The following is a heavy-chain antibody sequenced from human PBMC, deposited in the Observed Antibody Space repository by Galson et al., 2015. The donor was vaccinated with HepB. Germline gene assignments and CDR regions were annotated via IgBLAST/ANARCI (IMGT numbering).Heavy chain of an antibody. CDR1: GFAFSTYA. D-gene: IGHD5-24*01. V-gene: IGHV3-23*01. Sequence: SLRLSCAASGFAFSTYAMNWVRQAPGKGLEWVSTISGSGYSAYYADSVKGRFTISRHNSKNTVYLQMNSLRVGDTAVYYCATAAGYNYDSYFFDYWGQGSLVTVSS. CDR2: ISGSGYSA. CDR3: ATAAGYNYDSYFFDY. J-gene: IGHJ4*02.